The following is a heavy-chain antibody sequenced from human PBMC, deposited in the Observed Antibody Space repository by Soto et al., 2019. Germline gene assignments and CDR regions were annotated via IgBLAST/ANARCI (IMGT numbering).Heavy chain of an antibody. V-gene: IGHV4-34*01. CDR2: INHSGST. D-gene: IGHD2-2*01. J-gene: IGHJ4*02. Sequence: SETLSLTCAVYSGSFSGYYWSWIRQPPGKGLEWIGEINHSGSTNYNPSLKSRVTISVDTSKNQFSLKLSSVTAADTAVFYCAGFEVVPAAEIRGTYWGQGTLVTVSS. CDR1: SGSFSGYY. CDR3: AGFEVVPAAEIRGTY.